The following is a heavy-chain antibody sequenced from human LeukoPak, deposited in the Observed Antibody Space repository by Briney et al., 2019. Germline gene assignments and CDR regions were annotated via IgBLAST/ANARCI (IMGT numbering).Heavy chain of an antibody. V-gene: IGHV4-31*03. Sequence: SQTLSLTCTVSGGSISSGGNYWTWIRQNPGKGLEWIGYINYSGNAYYNPSLKSRVTISVDTSKNQFSLKLSSVTAADTAVYYCARHRSGYDKRYYYYGMDVWGQGTTVTVSS. J-gene: IGHJ6*02. D-gene: IGHD5-12*01. CDR1: GGSISSGGNY. CDR2: INYSGNA. CDR3: ARHRSGYDKRYYYYGMDV.